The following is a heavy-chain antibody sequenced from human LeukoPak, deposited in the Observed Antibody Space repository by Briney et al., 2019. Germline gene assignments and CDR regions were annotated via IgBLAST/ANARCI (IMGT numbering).Heavy chain of an antibody. V-gene: IGHV3-21*01. J-gene: IGHJ3*02. CDR3: ARGLQPALAFDI. CDR1: GFTFSSYS. Sequence: GGSLRLSCAASGFTFSSYSMNWVRQAPGKGLEWVSSISSSSSYIYYADSVKGRFTISRDNAKNSLYLQMNSLRAEDTAVYYCARGLQPALAFDIWGQGTMVTVSS. D-gene: IGHD6-13*01. CDR2: ISSSSSYI.